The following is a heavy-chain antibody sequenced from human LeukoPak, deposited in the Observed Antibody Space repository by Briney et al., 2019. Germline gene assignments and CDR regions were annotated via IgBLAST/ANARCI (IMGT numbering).Heavy chain of an antibody. CDR2: ISGSSSNT. Sequence: GGSLRLSRAASGFTFSDYHMTWIRQAPGEGLEWVSYISGSSSNTNYADSVKGRFTISRDNAKSSLYLQMNSLRVEDTAVYYCARVNPTNSGFYAYWGQGTLVTVSS. CDR3: ARVNPTNSGFYAY. J-gene: IGHJ4*02. V-gene: IGHV3-11*06. D-gene: IGHD3-22*01. CDR1: GFTFSDYH.